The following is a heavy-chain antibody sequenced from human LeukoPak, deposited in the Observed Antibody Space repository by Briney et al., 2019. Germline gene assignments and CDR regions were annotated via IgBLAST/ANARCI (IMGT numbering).Heavy chain of an antibody. Sequence: ASVKVSCKVYGYTLTELSMHWVRQAPGKGLEWMGGFDPEDGETIYAQKFQGRVTMTEDTSTDTAYMELSSLRSEDTAVYYCATGGNLGDYYYYYGMDVWGQGTTVTVSS. J-gene: IGHJ6*02. CDR2: FDPEDGET. V-gene: IGHV1-24*01. CDR3: ATGGNLGDYYYYYGMDV. CDR1: GYTLTELS. D-gene: IGHD1-14*01.